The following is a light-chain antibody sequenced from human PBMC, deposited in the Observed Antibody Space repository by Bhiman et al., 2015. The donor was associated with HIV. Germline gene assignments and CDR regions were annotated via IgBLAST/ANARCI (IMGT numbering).Light chain of an antibody. CDR3: TSYTATDFYV. Sequence: QSALTQPASVSGSPGQSITISCTGTSNDVGGFNYVSWYQQHPGKAPKLIIFDVNVRPSGVSNRFSGSKSGNTASLTISGLQAEDEADYYCTSYTATDFYVFGSATKVTVV. CDR2: DVN. CDR1: SNDVGGFNY. J-gene: IGLJ1*01. V-gene: IGLV2-14*01.